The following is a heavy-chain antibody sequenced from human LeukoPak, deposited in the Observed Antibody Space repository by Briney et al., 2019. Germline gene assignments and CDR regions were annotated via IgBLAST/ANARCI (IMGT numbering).Heavy chain of an antibody. CDR1: GGSISSYY. V-gene: IGHV4-59*12. Sequence: SETLSLTCTVSGGSISSYYWSWIRQPPGKGLEWIGYIYYSGSTYYNPSLKSRVTISVDTSKNQFSLKLSSVTAADTAVYYCARDLADYYDSSGYYYGWGAFDIWGQGTMVTVSS. CDR2: IYYSGST. D-gene: IGHD3-22*01. J-gene: IGHJ3*02. CDR3: ARDLADYYDSSGYYYGWGAFDI.